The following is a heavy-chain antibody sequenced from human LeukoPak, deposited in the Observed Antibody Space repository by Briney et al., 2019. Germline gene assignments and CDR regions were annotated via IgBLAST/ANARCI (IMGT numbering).Heavy chain of an antibody. CDR1: GGSISSSSYY. CDR2: IYYSGST. J-gene: IGHJ4*02. D-gene: IGHD3-9*01. Sequence: SETLSLTCTVSGGSISSSSYYWGWIRQPPGKGLEWIGRIYYSGSTYYNPSLKSRVAISVDTSKNQFSLKLSSVTAADTAVYYCARLWYFDWLSYFDYWGQGTLVTVSS. CDR3: ARLWYFDWLSYFDY. V-gene: IGHV4-39*01.